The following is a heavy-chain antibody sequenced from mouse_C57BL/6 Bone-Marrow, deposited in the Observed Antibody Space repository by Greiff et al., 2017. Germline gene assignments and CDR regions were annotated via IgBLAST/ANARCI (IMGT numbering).Heavy chain of an antibody. Sequence: VQLQESGAELARPGASVKLSCKASGYTFTSYGISWVKQRTGQGLEWIGEIYPRSGNTYYNEKFKGKATLTADKSSSTEYMELRSLTSEDPAVYFWARGWLRYFDVWGTGTTVTVSS. CDR1: GYTFTSYG. V-gene: IGHV1-81*01. J-gene: IGHJ1*03. CDR2: IYPRSGNT. CDR3: ARGWLRYFDV. D-gene: IGHD2-3*01.